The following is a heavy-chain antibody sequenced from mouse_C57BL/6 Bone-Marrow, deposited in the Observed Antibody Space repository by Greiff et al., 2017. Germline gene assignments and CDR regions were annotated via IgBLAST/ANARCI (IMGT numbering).Heavy chain of an antibody. V-gene: IGHV1-72*01. D-gene: IGHD1-1*01. J-gene: IGHJ4*01. CDR1: GYTFTSYW. Sequence: QVHVKQPGAELVKPGASVKLSCKASGYTFTSYWMHWVKQRPGRGLEWIGRIDPNSGGTKYNEKFKSKATLTVDKPSSTAYMQLSSLTSEDSAVYYCARSIITTVGATCPYAMDYWGQGTAVTVSS. CDR2: IDPNSGGT. CDR3: ARSIITTVGATCPYAMDY.